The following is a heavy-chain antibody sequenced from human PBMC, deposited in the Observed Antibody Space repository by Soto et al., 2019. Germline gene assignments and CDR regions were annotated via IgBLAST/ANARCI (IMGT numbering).Heavy chain of an antibody. J-gene: IGHJ4*02. D-gene: IGHD3-3*01. V-gene: IGHV2-5*02. CDR1: GFSLTTSGVG. CDR2: IYWDDDK. Sequence: QITLNESGPTVVKPAETLTLTCTFSGFSLTTSGVGVGWIRQSPGKAPEWLALIYWDDDKRYSASLKSRLTITEDTSKNQVVLTKASVDPADTATYYCAHRILRTVFGLVTTTAIYFDFWGQGTPVVVSS. CDR3: AHRILRTVFGLVTTTAIYFDF.